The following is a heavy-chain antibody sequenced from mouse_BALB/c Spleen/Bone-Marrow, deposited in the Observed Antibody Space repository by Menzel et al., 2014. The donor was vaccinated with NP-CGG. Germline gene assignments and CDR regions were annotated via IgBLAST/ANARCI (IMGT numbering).Heavy chain of an antibody. J-gene: IGHJ2*01. Sequence: EVQVVESGGGSVQPGGSRKLSCAASGFTFSSFGMHWVRQAPEKGLEWVAFISTGSSIIYYADTVKGRFTISRDNPKNTLFLQMTSLRSEDTAMYYCARSQFYGNFFDYWGQGTPLPVSS. CDR1: GFTFSSFG. CDR3: ARSQFYGNFFDY. CDR2: ISTGSSII. V-gene: IGHV5-17*02. D-gene: IGHD2-1*01.